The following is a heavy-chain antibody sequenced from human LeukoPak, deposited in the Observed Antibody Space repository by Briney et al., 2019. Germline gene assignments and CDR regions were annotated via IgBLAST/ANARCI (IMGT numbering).Heavy chain of an antibody. Sequence: GESLKTSWKGSGYSFTSYYMHWVRRAPGQGREWMGIINASVVSTSYQQKFQGRVSMTRDTSTSTVYMELSSLRSADTAVYYCARDWSAAGISLYFFDYWGQGTLVTV. CDR2: INASVVST. J-gene: IGHJ4*02. CDR1: GYSFTSYY. V-gene: IGHV1-46*01. CDR3: ARDWSAAGISLYFFDY. D-gene: IGHD6-13*01.